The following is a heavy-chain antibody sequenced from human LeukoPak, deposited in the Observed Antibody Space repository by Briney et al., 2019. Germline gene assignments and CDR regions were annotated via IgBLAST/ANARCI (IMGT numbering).Heavy chain of an antibody. CDR1: GFSFSSYE. Sequence: GGSLRLSCAASGFSFSSYEMNWVRQAPGKGLEWVSYITISGSSMYYADPVKGRFTISRDNSKNTLYLQMSSLRAEDTAVYYCVKDLVRSLYYYGMDVWGQGTTVTVSS. V-gene: IGHV3-48*03. CDR3: VKDLVRSLYYYGMDV. J-gene: IGHJ6*02. CDR2: ITISGSSM. D-gene: IGHD2-8*02.